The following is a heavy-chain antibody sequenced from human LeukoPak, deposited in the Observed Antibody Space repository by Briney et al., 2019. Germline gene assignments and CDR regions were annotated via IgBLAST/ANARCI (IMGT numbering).Heavy chain of an antibody. Sequence: VASVKVSCKASGYTFTGYYMNWVRQAPGQGLEWMGWINPNSGVTNYAQKFQGRVTMTRDTSISTAYMELSRLRSDDTAIYHCARRYYYGSQTYYYYFDYWGQGTLVTVSS. J-gene: IGHJ4*02. CDR3: ARRYYYGSQTYYYYFDY. CDR1: GYTFTGYY. V-gene: IGHV1-2*02. D-gene: IGHD3-10*01. CDR2: INPNSGVT.